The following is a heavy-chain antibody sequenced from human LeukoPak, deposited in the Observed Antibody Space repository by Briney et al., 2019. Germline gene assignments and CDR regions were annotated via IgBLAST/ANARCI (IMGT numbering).Heavy chain of an antibody. V-gene: IGHV3-23*01. CDR2: VSGSGCIT. CDR1: GFTFSSYA. CDR3: AKKRIAAAGKPDFDY. Sequence: GGTLRLSCAASGFTFSSYAMSWVRQGPGKGLERVSLVSGSGCITYYADSVKGRFTIPRDNSQNTMYLPMNRLRAEDAAVYYCAKKRIAAAGKPDFDYWGQGTLVTVSS. D-gene: IGHD6-13*01. J-gene: IGHJ4*02.